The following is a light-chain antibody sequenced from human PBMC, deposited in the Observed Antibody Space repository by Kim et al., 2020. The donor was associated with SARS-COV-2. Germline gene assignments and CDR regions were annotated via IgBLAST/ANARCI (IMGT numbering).Light chain of an antibody. CDR2: KDS. V-gene: IGLV3-25*03. Sequence: VSPGQTARITCSGDALPKQYAYWYQQKPGQAPVLVIYKDSERPSGIPERFSGSSSGTTVTLTISGVQAEDEADYYCQSADSSGTVVFGGGTQLTVL. CDR1: ALPKQY. J-gene: IGLJ2*01. CDR3: QSADSSGTVV.